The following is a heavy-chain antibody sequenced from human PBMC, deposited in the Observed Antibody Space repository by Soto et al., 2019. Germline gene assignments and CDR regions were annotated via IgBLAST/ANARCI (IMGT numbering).Heavy chain of an antibody. J-gene: IGHJ3*02. CDR1: GFTFSSYW. Sequence: EVPLVESGGGLVQPGGSLRLSCAASGFTFSSYWMSWVRQAPGKGLEWVANIKQDGSEKYYVDSVKGRFTISRDNAKNSLYLQMNSLRAEDTAVYYCARDSYCSSTSCYAYDAFDIWGQGTMVTVSS. V-gene: IGHV3-7*01. CDR3: ARDSYCSSTSCYAYDAFDI. CDR2: IKQDGSEK. D-gene: IGHD2-2*01.